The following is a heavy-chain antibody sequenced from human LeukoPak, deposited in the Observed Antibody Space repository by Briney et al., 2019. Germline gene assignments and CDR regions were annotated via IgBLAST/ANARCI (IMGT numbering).Heavy chain of an antibody. CDR2: IGWNSGSI. Sequence: PGRSLRLSCAASGFTFDDYAMHWVRQAPGKGLEWVSGIGWNSGSIGYADSVKGRFTISRDNAKNSLYLQMNSLRAEDTAVYYCAINGCYRGVCDFDVWGQGTMVTVSS. CDR1: GFTFDDYA. J-gene: IGHJ3*01. CDR3: AINGCYRGVCDFDV. D-gene: IGHD2-21*01. V-gene: IGHV3-9*01.